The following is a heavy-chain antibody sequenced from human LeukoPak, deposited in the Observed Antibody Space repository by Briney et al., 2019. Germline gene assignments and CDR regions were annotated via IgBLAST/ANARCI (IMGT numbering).Heavy chain of an antibody. J-gene: IGHJ4*02. CDR1: GGTFSGDA. D-gene: IGHD3-10*01. Sequence: GASVKVSCKASGGTFSGDAISWVRLAPGQGLEWMGAIIPMFGTANYAQKFQGRVTITADESTNTAYMDLSSLRYEDTAVYYCARAHTLIRGQQTYYFDSWAQGTLVTVSS. CDR2: IIPMFGTA. V-gene: IGHV1-69*13. CDR3: ARAHTLIRGQQTYYFDS.